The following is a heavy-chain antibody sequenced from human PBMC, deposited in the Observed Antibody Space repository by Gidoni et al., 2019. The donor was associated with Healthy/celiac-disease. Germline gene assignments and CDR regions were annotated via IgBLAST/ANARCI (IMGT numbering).Heavy chain of an antibody. CDR2: ISYDGSNK. V-gene: IGHV3-30*04. J-gene: IGHJ3*02. Sequence: QVQLVESGGGVVQPGRSLRLSCAASGFTFSSYAMHWVRQAPGKGLEWVAVISYDGSNKYYADSVKGRFTISRDNSKNTLYLQMNSLRAEDTAVYYCARDYIRYYDSRGAFDIWGQGTMVTVSS. CDR3: ARDYIRYYDSRGAFDI. CDR1: GFTFSSYA. D-gene: IGHD3-22*01.